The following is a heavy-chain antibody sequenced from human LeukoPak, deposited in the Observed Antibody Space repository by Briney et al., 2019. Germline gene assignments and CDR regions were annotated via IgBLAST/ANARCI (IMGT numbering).Heavy chain of an antibody. V-gene: IGHV4-34*01. CDR2: INHSGST. CDR1: GGSFSGYY. J-gene: IGHJ4*02. Sequence: SETLSLTCAVYGGSFSGYYWSWIRQPPGKGLEWIGEINHSGSTNYNPSLKSRVTISVDTSKNQFSLKLSSVTAADTAVYYCARGLRGVYSYGLDRKYYFDYWGQGTLVTVSS. D-gene: IGHD5-18*01. CDR3: ARGLRGVYSYGLDRKYYFDY.